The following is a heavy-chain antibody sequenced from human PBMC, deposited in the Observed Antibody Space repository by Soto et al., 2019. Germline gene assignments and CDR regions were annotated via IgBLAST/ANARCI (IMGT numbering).Heavy chain of an antibody. V-gene: IGHV3-48*02. D-gene: IGHD1-26*01. J-gene: IGHJ4*02. CDR2: ISSSSSTI. CDR1: GFTFSSYS. Sequence: EVQLVESGGGLVQPGGSLRLSCAASGFTFSSYSMNWVRQAPGKGLEWVSYISSSSSTIYYADSVKGRFTISKDNAKNSLYLQMNSVRDADTAVYYCARDRLSLVGGFDYWGQGTLVTVSS. CDR3: ARDRLSLVGGFDY.